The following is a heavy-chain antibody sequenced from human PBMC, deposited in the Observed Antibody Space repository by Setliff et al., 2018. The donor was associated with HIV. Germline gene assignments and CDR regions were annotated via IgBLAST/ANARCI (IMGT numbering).Heavy chain of an antibody. J-gene: IGHJ6*01. CDR3: ARGPSGRAPAPARAPHYYGLDL. V-gene: IGHV4-61*05. CDR2: IYYSGST. D-gene: IGHD2-2*01. Sequence: SETLSLTCSVSGDSISSSSYYWGWIRQPPGKGLEWIGYIYYSGSTNYNPSLKSRVTISVDTSKNQFSLRLISVTAADTAVYYCARGPSGRAPAPARAPHYYGLDLWGPGTTVTVSS. CDR1: GDSISSSSYY.